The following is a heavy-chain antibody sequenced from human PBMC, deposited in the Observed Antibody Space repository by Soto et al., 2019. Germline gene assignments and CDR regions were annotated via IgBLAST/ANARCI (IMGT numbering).Heavy chain of an antibody. D-gene: IGHD3-10*01. CDR2: ISGSGGST. Sequence: EVQLFESGGGLVQHGGSLRLSCAASGFTFSSYAMSWVRQAPGKGLEWVSAISGSGGSTYYADSVKGRFTISRDNSKNTLYLQMNSLRAEDTSVYYCAKDQGYYYGSGSSTNSPWGQGTLVTVSS. CDR3: AKDQGYYYGSGSSTNSP. CDR1: GFTFSSYA. V-gene: IGHV3-23*01. J-gene: IGHJ5*02.